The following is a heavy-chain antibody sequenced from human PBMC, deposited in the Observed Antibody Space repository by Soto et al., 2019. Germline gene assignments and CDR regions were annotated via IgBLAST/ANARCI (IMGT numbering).Heavy chain of an antibody. D-gene: IGHD2-15*01. CDR3: ARSYCSGGSCPFDP. V-gene: IGHV4-31*03. J-gene: IGHJ5*02. Sequence: KASETMSLTCTVSGGSISIGGYYWIWIRHHPGKGLEWIGYIYYSGSTYYNPSLKSRVTISVDTSKNQFSLKLSSVTAADTAVYYCARSYCSGGSCPFDPWGQGTLVTVSS. CDR2: IYYSGST. CDR1: GGSISIGGYY.